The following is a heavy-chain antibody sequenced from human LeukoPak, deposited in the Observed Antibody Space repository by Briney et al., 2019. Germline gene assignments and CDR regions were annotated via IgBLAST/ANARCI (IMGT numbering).Heavy chain of an antibody. CDR2: ISAYNGNT. CDR1: GYTLTSYG. D-gene: IGHD3-10*01. Sequence: ASVKVSCKASGYTLTSYGISWVRQAPGQGLEWMGWISAYNGNTNYAQKLQGRVTMTTDTSTSTAYMELRSLRSDDTAVYYCASITMVRGVIIHYFDYWGQGTLVTVSS. V-gene: IGHV1-18*01. J-gene: IGHJ4*02. CDR3: ASITMVRGVIIHYFDY.